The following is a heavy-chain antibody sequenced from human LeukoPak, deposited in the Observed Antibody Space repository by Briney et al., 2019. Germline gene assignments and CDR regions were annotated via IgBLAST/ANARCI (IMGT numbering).Heavy chain of an antibody. CDR2: INHSGST. J-gene: IGHJ3*02. CDR3: ARSTGDDAFDI. V-gene: IGHV4-34*01. D-gene: IGHD7-27*01. Sequence: SETLSLTCAVYGGSFSGYYWSWIRQPPGKGLEWIGEINHSGSTNYNPSLKSRVTISVDTSKNQFSLKLSSVTAADTAVHYCARSTGDDAFDIWGQGTMVTVSS. CDR1: GGSFSGYY.